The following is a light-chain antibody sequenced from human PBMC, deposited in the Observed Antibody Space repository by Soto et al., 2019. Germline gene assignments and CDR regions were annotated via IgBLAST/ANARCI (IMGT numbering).Light chain of an antibody. V-gene: IGLV1-44*01. J-gene: IGLJ2*01. Sequence: QSALTQPPSASGTPGQRVTISCSGSSSNIGSNTVDWYQQLPGTAPRLLIYSNNQRPSGVPDRFSGSKSGTSASLAISGLQSDDEGDYYCAAWDDSLNGYVVFGGGTKLTVL. CDR3: AAWDDSLNGYVV. CDR1: SSNIGSNT. CDR2: SNN.